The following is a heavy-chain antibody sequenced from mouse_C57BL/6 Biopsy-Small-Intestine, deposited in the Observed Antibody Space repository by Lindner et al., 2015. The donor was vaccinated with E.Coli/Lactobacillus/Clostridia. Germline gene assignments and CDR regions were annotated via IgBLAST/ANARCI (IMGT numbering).Heavy chain of an antibody. CDR2: IDPEDGDT. V-gene: IGHV14-4*01. CDR3: IPHYGSSLDV. J-gene: IGHJ1*03. CDR1: GFNIKDDY. Sequence: QLQESGAELVRPGASVKLSCTASGFNIKDDYMHWVKQRPEQGLEWIGWIDPEDGDTEYASKFQGKATITADTSSNTAFLQLSSLTSEDTAVYYCIPHYGSSLDVWGTGTTVTVSS. D-gene: IGHD1-1*01.